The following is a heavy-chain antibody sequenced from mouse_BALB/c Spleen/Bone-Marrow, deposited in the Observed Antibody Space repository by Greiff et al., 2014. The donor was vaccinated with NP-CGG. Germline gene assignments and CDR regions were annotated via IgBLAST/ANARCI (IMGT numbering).Heavy chain of an antibody. CDR3: ASHYYGSSYWYFDV. CDR1: GYSFTGYY. J-gene: IGHJ1*01. V-gene: IGHV1-31*01. Sequence: VQLQQPGPELVKPGASVKISCKASGYSFTGYYMHWVKQSHVKSLEWIGRINPYNGATSYNQNFKDKASLTVDESSSTAYMELHSLTSEDSAVYYCASHYYGSSYWYFDVWGAGTTVTVSS. CDR2: INPYNGAT. D-gene: IGHD1-1*01.